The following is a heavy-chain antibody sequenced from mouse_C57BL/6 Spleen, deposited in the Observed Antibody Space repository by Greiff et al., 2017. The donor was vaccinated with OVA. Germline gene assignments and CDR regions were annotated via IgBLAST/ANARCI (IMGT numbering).Heavy chain of an antibody. Sequence: EVKVVESGGGLVKPGGSLKLSCAASGFTFSDYGMHWVRQAPEKGLEWVAYISSGSSTIYYADTVKGRFTISRDNAKNTLFLQMTSLRSEDTAMYYCALGGYDDGYWYFDVWGTGTTVTVSS. V-gene: IGHV5-17*01. CDR1: GFTFSDYG. CDR3: ALGGYDDGYWYFDV. D-gene: IGHD2-2*01. CDR2: ISSGSSTI. J-gene: IGHJ1*03.